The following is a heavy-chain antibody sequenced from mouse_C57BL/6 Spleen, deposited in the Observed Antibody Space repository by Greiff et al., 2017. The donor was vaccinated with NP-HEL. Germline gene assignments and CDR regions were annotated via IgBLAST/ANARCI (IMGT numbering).Heavy chain of an antibody. Sequence: QVQLKQSGAELVKPGASVKLSCKASGYTFTSYWMQWVKQRPGQGLEWIGEIDPSDSYTNYNQKFKGKATLTVDTSSSTAYMQLSSLTSEDSAVYYCARWGTTVVAPFDYWGQGTTLTVSS. V-gene: IGHV1-50*01. J-gene: IGHJ2*01. CDR3: ARWGTTVVAPFDY. D-gene: IGHD1-1*01. CDR2: IDPSDSYT. CDR1: GYTFTSYW.